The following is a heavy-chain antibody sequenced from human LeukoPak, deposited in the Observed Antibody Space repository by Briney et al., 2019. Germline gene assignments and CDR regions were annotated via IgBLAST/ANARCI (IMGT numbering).Heavy chain of an antibody. CDR1: GFTFSGHG. Sequence: GGSPRLSCAASGFTFSGHGMHWVRQAPGKGLEWVAVIWYDGSDSRSADSVKGRFTISRDNSKNTLYLQMNSLRAEDTAVYYCARDMDTTGYYSWFDPWGQGTLVTVSS. CDR3: ARDMDTTGYYSWFDP. V-gene: IGHV3-33*01. J-gene: IGHJ5*02. CDR2: IWYDGSDS. D-gene: IGHD3-9*01.